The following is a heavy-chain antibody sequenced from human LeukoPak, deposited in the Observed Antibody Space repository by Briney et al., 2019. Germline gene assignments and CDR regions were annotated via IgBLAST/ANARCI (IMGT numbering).Heavy chain of an antibody. Sequence: ASVKVSCKASGYTFTGYYMHWVRQAPGQGLEWMGWINPNSGGTNYAQKFQGRVTMTRDTSISTAYMELSRLRSDDTAVYYCARDLYGSSWFDYWGQGTLVTVSS. CDR3: ARDLYGSSWFDY. J-gene: IGHJ4*02. CDR2: INPNSGGT. V-gene: IGHV1-2*02. D-gene: IGHD6-13*01. CDR1: GYTFTGYY.